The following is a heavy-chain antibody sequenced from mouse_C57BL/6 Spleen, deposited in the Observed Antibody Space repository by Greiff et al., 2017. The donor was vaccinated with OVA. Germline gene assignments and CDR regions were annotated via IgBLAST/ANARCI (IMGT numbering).Heavy chain of an antibody. CDR2: IYPSDSET. J-gene: IGHJ4*01. CDR1: GYTFTSYW. CDR3: ARTGGYGGGYDAMDY. Sequence: QVQLQQPGAELVRPGSSVKLSCKASGYTFTSYWMDWVKQRPGQGLEWIGNIYPSDSETHYNQKFKDKATLTVDKSSSTAYMQLSSLTSEDSAVYYCARTGGYGGGYDAMDYWGKGTSVTVSS. V-gene: IGHV1-61*01. D-gene: IGHD2-2*01.